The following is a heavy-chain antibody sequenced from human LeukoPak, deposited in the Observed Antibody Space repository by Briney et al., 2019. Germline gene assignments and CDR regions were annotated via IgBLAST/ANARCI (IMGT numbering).Heavy chain of an antibody. CDR3: ARSRFGELSDFDY. Sequence: RTSVKASCKASGYTFTGYYMDWVRQAPGQGLKWMGWFNPNSGGTNYEQKFQGRVTITRDTSMSTDYIELSRLRSDVTAVYYCARSRFGELSDFDYWGQGTVVTVSS. J-gene: IGHJ4*02. CDR1: GYTFTGYY. D-gene: IGHD3-10*01. CDR2: FNPNSGGT. V-gene: IGHV1-2*02.